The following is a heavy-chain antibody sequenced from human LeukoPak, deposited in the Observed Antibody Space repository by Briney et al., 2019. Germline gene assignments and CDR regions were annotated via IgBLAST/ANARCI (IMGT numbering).Heavy chain of an antibody. CDR3: ARVGQDPHEDYYGSGSYPFDY. D-gene: IGHD3-10*01. J-gene: IGHJ4*02. Sequence: SETLSLTCTVSGGSISSSSYYWGWIRQPPGKGLEWIGSIYYSGSTYYNPSLKSRVTISVDTSKNQFSLKLSSVTAADTAVYYCARVGQDPHEDYYGSGSYPFDYWGQGTLVTVSS. V-gene: IGHV4-39*07. CDR1: GGSISSSSYY. CDR2: IYYSGST.